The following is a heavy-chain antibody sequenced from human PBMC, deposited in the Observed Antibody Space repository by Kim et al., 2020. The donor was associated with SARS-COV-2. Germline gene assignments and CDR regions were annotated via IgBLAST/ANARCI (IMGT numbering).Heavy chain of an antibody. D-gene: IGHD3-10*01. CDR2: ISWNSGSI. CDR3: AKSLWFGEHYYYYGMDV. Sequence: SLRLSCAASGFTFDDYAMHWVRQAPGKGLEWVSGISWNSGSIGYADSVKGRFTISRDNAKNSLYLQMNSLRAEDTALYYCAKSLWFGEHYYYYGMDVWGQGPTVTVSS. V-gene: IGHV3-9*01. J-gene: IGHJ6*02. CDR1: GFTFDDYA.